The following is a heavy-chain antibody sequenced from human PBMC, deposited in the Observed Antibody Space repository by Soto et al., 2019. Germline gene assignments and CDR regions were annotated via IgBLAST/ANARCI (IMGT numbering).Heavy chain of an antibody. CDR2: ISGSGGST. CDR1: GFTFSIYA. J-gene: IGHJ2*01. V-gene: IGHV3-23*01. CDR3: ARRTVGWYFDL. Sequence: EVQLLESGGGLVQPGGSLGLSCAASGFTFSIYAMNWVRQAPGKGLEWVSVISGSGGSTYYADSVKGRFTISRDNSKNTLYLQMNSLRAEDTAVYYCARRTVGWYFDLWGRGTLVTVSS. D-gene: IGHD4-17*01.